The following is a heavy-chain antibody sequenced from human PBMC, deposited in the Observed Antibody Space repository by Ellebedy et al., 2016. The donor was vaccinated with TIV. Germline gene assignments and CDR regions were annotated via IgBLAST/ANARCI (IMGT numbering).Heavy chain of an antibody. CDR3: ARDGAYYHRYFDD. CDR2: ITGMFRTV. D-gene: IGHD3-10*01. CDR1: GGTFNSHA. V-gene: IGHV1-69*13. J-gene: IGHJ4*02. Sequence: SVKVSCKASGGTFNSHAISWVRQAPGQGLEWMGGITGMFRTVNYAQKFQGRVTITADEFMTTAYMELSSLRSEDTAVYYCARDGAYYHRYFDDWGQGTLVTVSS.